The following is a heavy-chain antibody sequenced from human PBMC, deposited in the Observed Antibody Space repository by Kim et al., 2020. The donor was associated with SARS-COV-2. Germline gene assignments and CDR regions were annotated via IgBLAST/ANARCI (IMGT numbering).Heavy chain of an antibody. V-gene: IGHV3-7*03. CDR3: ARERIAAAGTSTNIFDY. D-gene: IGHD6-13*01. CDR1: GFTFSSYW. J-gene: IGHJ4*02. CDR2: IKQDGSEK. Sequence: GGSLRLSCAASGFTFSSYWMSWVRQAPGKGLEWVANIKQDGSEKYYVDSVKGRFTISRDNAKNSLYLQMNSLRAEDTAVYYCARERIAAAGTSTNIFDYWGQGTLVTVSS.